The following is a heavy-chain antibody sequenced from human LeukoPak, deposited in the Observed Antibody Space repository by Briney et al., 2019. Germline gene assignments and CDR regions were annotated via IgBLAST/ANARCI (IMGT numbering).Heavy chain of an antibody. CDR2: FYTSGST. V-gene: IGHV4-4*07. D-gene: IGHD3-10*01. CDR1: GGSISSYY. Sequence: SETLSLTCTVSGGSISSYYWTWIRQPAGKGLEWIGRFYTSGSTNYNPSLKSRVTMSVDTSKSQFSLKLTSVTAADTAVYYCARTLWFGELSAFDIWGQGAMVTVSS. CDR3: ARTLWFGELSAFDI. J-gene: IGHJ3*02.